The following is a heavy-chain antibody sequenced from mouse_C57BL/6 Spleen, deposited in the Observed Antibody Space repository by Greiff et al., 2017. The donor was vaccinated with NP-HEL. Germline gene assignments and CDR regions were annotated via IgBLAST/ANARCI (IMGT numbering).Heavy chain of an antibody. CDR1: GFTFSSYA. CDR2: ISSGGDYI. CDR3: TRVTTVVAPHAMDY. J-gene: IGHJ4*01. Sequence: EVQGVESGEGLVKPGGSLKLSCAASGFTFSSYAMSWVRQTPEKRLEWVAYISSGGDYIYYADTVKGRFTISRDNARNTLYLQMSSLKSEDTAMYYCTRVTTVVAPHAMDYWGQGTSVTVSS. V-gene: IGHV5-9-1*02. D-gene: IGHD1-1*01.